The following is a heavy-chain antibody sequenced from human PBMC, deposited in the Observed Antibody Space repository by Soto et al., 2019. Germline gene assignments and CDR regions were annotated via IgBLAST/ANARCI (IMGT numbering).Heavy chain of an antibody. V-gene: IGHV3-23*02. CDR3: ARHIRDATGSYRLDY. D-gene: IGHD3-16*02. J-gene: IGHJ4*02. CDR1: GFTFSSYA. Sequence: PGGSLRLSCAASGFTFSSYAMSWVRQAPGKGLEWGSAISGSGGSTNYNPSLKSRVTISVDTSKNQFSLRLSSVTAADTAVYYCARHIRDATGSYRLDYWGPGTVVTVSS. CDR2: ISGSGGST.